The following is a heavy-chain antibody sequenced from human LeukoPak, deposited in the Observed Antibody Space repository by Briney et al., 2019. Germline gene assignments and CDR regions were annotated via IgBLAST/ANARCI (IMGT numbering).Heavy chain of an antibody. CDR3: ASSLPGYSYGDY. Sequence: SETLSLTCTVSGGSISSGSYYWSWIRQPAGKGLEWIGHIYTSGSTNYNPSLKSRVTISVDKSKNQFSLKLSSVTAADTAVYYCASSLPGYSYGDYWGQGTLVTVSS. D-gene: IGHD5-18*01. CDR2: IYTSGST. J-gene: IGHJ4*02. CDR1: GGSISSGSYY. V-gene: IGHV4-61*09.